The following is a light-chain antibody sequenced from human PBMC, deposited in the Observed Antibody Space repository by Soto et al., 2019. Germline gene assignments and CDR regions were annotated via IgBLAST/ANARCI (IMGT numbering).Light chain of an antibody. CDR1: HGISSW. J-gene: IGKJ5*01. Sequence: DIQMTQSPSSVSASVGDRVTITCRASHGISSWLAWYQQKPGKAPKLLISGASSLQSGVPSRFSGSASGTDFTLTIRSLEPEDFAVYYCQQRSNWPLITFGQGTQLEIK. V-gene: IGKV1-12*01. CDR3: QQRSNWPLIT. CDR2: GAS.